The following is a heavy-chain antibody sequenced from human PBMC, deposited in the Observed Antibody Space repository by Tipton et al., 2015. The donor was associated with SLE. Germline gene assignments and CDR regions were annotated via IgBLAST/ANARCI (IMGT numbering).Heavy chain of an antibody. Sequence: QSGAEVKKPGASVKVSCKASGYTFTSYGISWVRQAPGQGLEWMGWISAYNGNTNYAQKLEGRFTMTTDTSTSTAYMELRILRSDDTAVYYCAGENGGRGAPNDLRPSLGDESFGCWGQGTMVTVSS. CDR3: AGENGGRGAPNDLRPSLGDESFGC. D-gene: IGHD3-10*01. CDR2: ISAYNGNT. V-gene: IGHV1-18*01. J-gene: IGHJ3*01. CDR1: GYTFTSYG.